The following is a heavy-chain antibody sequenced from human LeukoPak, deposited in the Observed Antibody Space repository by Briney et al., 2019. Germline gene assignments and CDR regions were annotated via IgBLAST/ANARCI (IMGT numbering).Heavy chain of an antibody. CDR1: RFTFSSSA. Sequence: PGGSLRLSCAASRFTFSSSAMSWVRQAPGKGLEWVSAISNNGGYTYYADSVQGRFTISRGNSKSTLCLQMNSLRAEDTAVYYCAKQLGYCSDGSCYFPYWGQGTLVTVSS. CDR3: AKQLGYCSDGSCYFPY. J-gene: IGHJ4*02. D-gene: IGHD2-15*01. CDR2: ISNNGGYT. V-gene: IGHV3-23*01.